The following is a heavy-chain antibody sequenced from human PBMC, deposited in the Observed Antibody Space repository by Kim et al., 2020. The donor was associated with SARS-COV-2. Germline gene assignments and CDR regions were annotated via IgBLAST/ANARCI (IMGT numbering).Heavy chain of an antibody. CDR3: ATSPPRTGDGYNWGAFDY. CDR2: ISSSSSYT. CDR1: GFTFSDYY. J-gene: IGHJ4*02. Sequence: GGSLRLSCAASGFTFSDYYMSWIRQAPGKGLEWVSYISSSSSYTNYADSVKGRFTISRDNAKNSLYLQMNSLRAEDTAVYYCATSPPRTGDGYNWGAFDYWGQGTLVTVSS. D-gene: IGHD5-12*01. V-gene: IGHV3-11*03.